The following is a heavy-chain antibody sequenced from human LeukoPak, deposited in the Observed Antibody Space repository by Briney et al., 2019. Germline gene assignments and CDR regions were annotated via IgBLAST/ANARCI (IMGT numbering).Heavy chain of an antibody. CDR3: ARDFDGPRASDY. CDR1: GFTFSYFW. D-gene: IGHD4-17*01. CDR2: TNTDGSYS. Sequence: GESLRLSCAASGFTFSYFWMHWFRQTPGKGLVWVSCTNTDGSYSSYADSVKGRFTISRDNVRNTLYLQMSSLRAEDSAVYYCARDFDGPRASDYWGQGISVTVSS. V-gene: IGHV3-74*01. J-gene: IGHJ4*02.